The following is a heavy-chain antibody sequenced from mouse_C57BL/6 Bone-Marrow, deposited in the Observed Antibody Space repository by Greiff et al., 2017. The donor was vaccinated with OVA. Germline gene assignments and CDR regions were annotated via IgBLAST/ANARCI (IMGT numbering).Heavy chain of an antibody. Sequence: QVQLQQPGAELVRPGTSVKLSCKASGYTFTSYWMHWVKQRPGQGLEWIGVIDPSDSYTNYNQKFKGKATLNVDTSSSTAYMQLSSLTSEDSAVYYCAREDYYYGTKYYFDYLGQGTTLTVTS. CDR1: GYTFTSYW. J-gene: IGHJ2*01. CDR3: AREDYYYGTKYYFDY. V-gene: IGHV1-59*01. D-gene: IGHD1-1*01. CDR2: IDPSDSYT.